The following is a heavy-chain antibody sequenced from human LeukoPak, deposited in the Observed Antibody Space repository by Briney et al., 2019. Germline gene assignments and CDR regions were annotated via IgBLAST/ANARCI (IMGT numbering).Heavy chain of an antibody. D-gene: IGHD2-21*02. J-gene: IGHJ4*02. CDR1: GYTFTGYY. CDR3: AAYCGGDCYDPPE. CDR2: INPNSGGT. Sequence: ASVKVSCKASGYTFTGYYMHWVRQAPGQGLEWMGWINPNSGGTNYAQKFQGRVTMTRDTSISTAYMELSRLRSDDTAVYYCAAYCGGDCYDPPEWGQGTLVTVSS. V-gene: IGHV1-2*02.